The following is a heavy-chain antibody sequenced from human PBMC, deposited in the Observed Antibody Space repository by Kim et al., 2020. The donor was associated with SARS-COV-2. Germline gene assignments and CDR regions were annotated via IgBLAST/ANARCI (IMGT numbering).Heavy chain of an antibody. Sequence: GGSLRLSCAASGFSFSMYWMHWVRQPPGKGLVWVSRINSDGSSTDYADSVKGRFTISRDNAKNRLYLQVNSRRAEDTAVYYCARDLKASPSNIVFDYWGQGTLVTVSS. D-gene: IGHD5-12*01. CDR3: ARDLKASPSNIVFDY. CDR1: GFSFSMYW. V-gene: IGHV3-74*01. CDR2: INSDGSST. J-gene: IGHJ4*02.